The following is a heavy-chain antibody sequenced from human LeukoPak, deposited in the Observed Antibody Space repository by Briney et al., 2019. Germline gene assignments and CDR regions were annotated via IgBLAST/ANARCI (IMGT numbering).Heavy chain of an antibody. D-gene: IGHD5-12*01. CDR2: IHYIGNT. CDR3: ASHRGGYDDRIDY. Sequence: SETLSLTCTVSGGSISSSSYSWGWIRQPPGKGLEWIGSIHYIGNTYYNPSLKSRVTISVDTSKNQFSLKLSSVTAADTALYYCASHRGGYDDRIDYWGQGTLVTVSS. J-gene: IGHJ4*02. V-gene: IGHV4-39*01. CDR1: GGSISSSSYS.